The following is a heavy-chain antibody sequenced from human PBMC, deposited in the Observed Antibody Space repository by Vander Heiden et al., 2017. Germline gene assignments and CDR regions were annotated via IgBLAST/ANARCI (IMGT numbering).Heavy chain of an antibody. Sequence: EVQLVEPGGGLVQPGGSPRLSCAASGFTFSSYCMTWVRQAPGKRMEWVANIKQDGSEKYYVDSVKGRFTISRDNAKNSLYLQMNSLRAEDTAVYYCARSRNGPYYFDYWGQGTLVTVSS. CDR1: GFTFSSYC. V-gene: IGHV3-7*03. CDR2: IKQDGSEK. CDR3: ARSRNGPYYFDY. D-gene: IGHD2-8*01. J-gene: IGHJ4*02.